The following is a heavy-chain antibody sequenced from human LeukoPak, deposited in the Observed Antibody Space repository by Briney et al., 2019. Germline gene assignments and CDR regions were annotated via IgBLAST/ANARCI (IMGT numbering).Heavy chain of an antibody. D-gene: IGHD4-17*01. J-gene: IGHJ4*02. CDR1: GFTFSDYY. CDR3: ARETEVTTVTTFDY. V-gene: IGHV3-11*01. CDR2: ISSSGSTI. Sequence: GGSLRLSCVASGFTFSDYYMSWIRQAPGKGLEWVSYISSSGSTIYYADSVKGRFTISRDNAKNSLYLQMNSLRAEDTAVYYCARETEVTTVTTFDYWGQGTLVTVSS.